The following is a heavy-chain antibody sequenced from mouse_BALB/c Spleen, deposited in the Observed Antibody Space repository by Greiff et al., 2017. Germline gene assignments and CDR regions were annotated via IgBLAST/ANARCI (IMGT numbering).Heavy chain of an antibody. V-gene: IGHV1-54*03. D-gene: IGHD1-1*01. J-gene: IGHJ3*01. CDR1: GYAFTNYL. Sequence: QVQLKESGAELVRPGTSVKVSCKASGYAFTNYLIEWVKLRPGQGLEWIGVINPGSGGTNYNEKFKGKATLTADKSSSTAYMQLSSLTSDDSAVYFCARSDYYGSSSFAYWGQGTLVTVSA. CDR2: INPGSGGT. CDR3: ARSDYYGSSSFAY.